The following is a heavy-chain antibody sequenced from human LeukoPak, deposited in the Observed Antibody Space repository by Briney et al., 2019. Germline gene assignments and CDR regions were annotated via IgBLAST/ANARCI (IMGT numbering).Heavy chain of an antibody. CDR3: AKDSGGTYFYYYYYADV. D-gene: IGHD1-26*01. J-gene: IGHJ6*03. CDR2: ISAGGATI. V-gene: IGHV3-23*01. CDR1: GFSFSTYA. Sequence: TGGSLRLSCAASGFSFSTYAMSWVRQAPGKGLEWGSAISAGGATIYYADSVKGRFTVARDNSKNTLYLHMNSLRAEDTAIYYCAKDSGGTYFYYYYYADVWGKGTTVTVSS.